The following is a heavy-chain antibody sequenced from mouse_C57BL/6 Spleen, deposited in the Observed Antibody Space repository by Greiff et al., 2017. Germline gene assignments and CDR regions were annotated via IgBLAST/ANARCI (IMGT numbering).Heavy chain of an antibody. J-gene: IGHJ3*01. Sequence: EVKVEESGGGLVQPGGSMKLSCAASGFTFSDAWMDWVRQSPEKGLEWVAEIRNKANNHATYYAESVKGRFTISRDDSKSSVYLQMNSLRAEDTGIYYCTREGNYGAWFAYWGQGTLVTVSA. V-gene: IGHV6-6*01. CDR2: IRNKANNHAT. CDR3: TREGNYGAWFAY. CDR1: GFTFSDAW. D-gene: IGHD2-1*01.